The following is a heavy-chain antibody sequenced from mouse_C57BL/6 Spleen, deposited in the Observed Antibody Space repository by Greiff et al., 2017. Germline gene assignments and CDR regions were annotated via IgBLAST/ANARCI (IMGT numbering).Heavy chain of an antibody. J-gene: IGHJ1*03. CDR2: IDPSDSYT. Sequence: QVQLQQSGAELVMPGASVKLSCKASGYTFTSYWMHWVKQRPGQGLEWIGEIDPSDSYTNYNQKFKGKSTLTVDKSSSTAYMQLSSLTSEDSAVYYCARVYGSSHWYFDVWGTGTTVTVSS. D-gene: IGHD1-1*01. CDR3: ARVYGSSHWYFDV. CDR1: GYTFTSYW. V-gene: IGHV1-69*01.